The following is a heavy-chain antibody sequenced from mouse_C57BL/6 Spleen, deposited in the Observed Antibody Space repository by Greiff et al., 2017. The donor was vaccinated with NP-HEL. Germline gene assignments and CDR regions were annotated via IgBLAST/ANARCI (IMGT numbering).Heavy chain of an antibody. CDR1: GYTFTDYY. D-gene: IGHD1-1*01. CDR3: ARKRTTDYYARDY. J-gene: IGHJ4*01. Sequence: QVHVKQSGAELVRPGASVKLSCKASGYTFTDYYINWVKQRPGQGLEWIARLYPGSGNTYYNEKFKGKATLTAEKSSSTAYMQLSSLTSEDSAVYFCARKRTTDYYARDYWGQGTSVTVSS. V-gene: IGHV1-76*01. CDR2: LYPGSGNT.